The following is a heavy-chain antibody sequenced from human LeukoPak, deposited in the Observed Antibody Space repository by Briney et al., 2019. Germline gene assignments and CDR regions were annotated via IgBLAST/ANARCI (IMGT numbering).Heavy chain of an antibody. Sequence: SETLSLTCTVSGGSISSYYWSWIRQPPGKGLEWIGYIFYSGSTNYNPSLKSRVTISEDTSKNQFPLKLSSVTAADTAVYYCATTQTWELNAFAFWGQGKMVTVSS. J-gene: IGHJ3*01. CDR3: ATTQTWELNAFAF. CDR1: GGSISSYY. V-gene: IGHV4-59*08. CDR2: IFYSGST. D-gene: IGHD1-26*01.